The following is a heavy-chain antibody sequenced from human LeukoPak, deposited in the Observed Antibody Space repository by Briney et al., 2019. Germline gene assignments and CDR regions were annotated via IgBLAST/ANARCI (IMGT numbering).Heavy chain of an antibody. V-gene: IGHV3-30*03. Sequence: GRSLTLSCAASGFTFSSYGMHWVRQAPGKGLEWVAVISYDGSNKYYADSVKGRFAISRDNSKNTLYLQMNSLRAEDTAVCYCARKYSSSWYYLGYCGQGTLVTVSS. D-gene: IGHD6-13*01. CDR3: ARKYSSSWYYLGY. J-gene: IGHJ4*02. CDR2: ISYDGSNK. CDR1: GFTFSSYG.